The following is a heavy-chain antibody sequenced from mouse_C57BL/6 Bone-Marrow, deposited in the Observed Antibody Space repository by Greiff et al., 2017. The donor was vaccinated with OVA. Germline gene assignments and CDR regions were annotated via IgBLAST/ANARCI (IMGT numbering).Heavy chain of an antibody. CDR2: IYWDDDK. CDR1: GFSLSTSGMG. V-gene: IGHV8-12*01. D-gene: IGHD2-3*01. J-gene: IGHJ4*01. Sequence: QVTLKESGPGILQSSQTLSLTCSFSGFSLSTSGMGVSWIRQPSGKGLEWLAHIYWDDDKRYNPSLKSRLTISKDTSRNQVFLKITSVDTADTATYYCARFYDGYYVSYYAMDYWGQGTSVTVSS. CDR3: ARFYDGYYVSYYAMDY.